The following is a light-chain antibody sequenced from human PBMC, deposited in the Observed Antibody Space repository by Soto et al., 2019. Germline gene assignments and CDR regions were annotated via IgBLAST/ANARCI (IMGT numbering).Light chain of an antibody. V-gene: IGLV2-14*01. CDR2: DVS. Sequence: QSVLTQPASVSGSPGLSIAISCTGTSSDVGGYNSVSWYQQHPGKAPKLMIYDVSNRPSGVSNRFPGSKSGNTASLTISGVQAEDESDYYCSSYATGGSHVFGTGSKLTVL. CDR1: SSDVGGYNS. J-gene: IGLJ1*01. CDR3: SSYATGGSHV.